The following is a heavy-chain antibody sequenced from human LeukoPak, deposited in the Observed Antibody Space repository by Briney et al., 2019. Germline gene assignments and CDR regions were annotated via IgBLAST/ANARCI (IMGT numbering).Heavy chain of an antibody. V-gene: IGHV1-24*01. D-gene: IGHD3-10*01. J-gene: IGHJ4*02. CDR1: GYTLTELS. Sequence: GASVKVSCKVSGYTLTELSMHWVRQAPGKGLEWMGGFDPEDGETIYAQKFQGRVTMTEDTSTDTAYMELSSLRSEDTALYYCARTEKYYYRPETFYFFEYWGQGTLVTVSS. CDR2: FDPEDGET. CDR3: ARTEKYYYRPETFYFFEY.